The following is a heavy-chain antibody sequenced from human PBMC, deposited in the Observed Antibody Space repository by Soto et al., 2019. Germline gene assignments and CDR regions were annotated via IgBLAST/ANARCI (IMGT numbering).Heavy chain of an antibody. J-gene: IGHJ4*02. CDR3: AREYYDSSGYFDY. Sequence: ASVKVSCKASGGTFSSYAISWVRQAPGQGLEWMGGIIPIFGTANYAQKFQGRVTITADESTRTAYMELSSLRSEDTAVYYCAREYYDSSGYFDYWGQGTLVTVSS. CDR2: IIPIFGTA. D-gene: IGHD3-22*01. CDR1: GGTFSSYA. V-gene: IGHV1-69*13.